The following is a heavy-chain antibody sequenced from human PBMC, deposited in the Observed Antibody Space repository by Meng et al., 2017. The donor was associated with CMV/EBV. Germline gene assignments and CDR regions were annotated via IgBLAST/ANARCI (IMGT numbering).Heavy chain of an antibody. CDR1: GFTFSSSA. V-gene: IGHV3-30*02. CDR3: AKDLYYSFDY. Sequence: VESGGGVVPPGGSLRLSCAASGFTFSSSAMPWVRQPPGKGLEWVSFIAHDGSAKTYTDSVKGRFTISRDDSENTVYLEMNSLRVEDTAVYYCAKDLYYSFDYWGQGTLVTVSS. J-gene: IGHJ4*02. CDR2: IAHDGSAK. D-gene: IGHD2-8*01.